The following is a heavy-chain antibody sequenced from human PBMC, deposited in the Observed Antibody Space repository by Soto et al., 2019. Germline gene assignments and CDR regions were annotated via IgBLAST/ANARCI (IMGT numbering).Heavy chain of an antibody. J-gene: IGHJ4*02. CDR2: INGGGGST. CDR3: ANVPEYNFWSGYRYYFDY. CDR1: GFTFSNHV. D-gene: IGHD3-3*01. Sequence: GGSLRLSCAASGFTFSNHVMNWVRQAPGKGLEWVSAINGGGGSTFYADSVKGRFTISRDNPKNTLYLQMHSLRADDTAVYYCANVPEYNFWSGYRYYFDYWGQGTLVTVSS. V-gene: IGHV3-23*01.